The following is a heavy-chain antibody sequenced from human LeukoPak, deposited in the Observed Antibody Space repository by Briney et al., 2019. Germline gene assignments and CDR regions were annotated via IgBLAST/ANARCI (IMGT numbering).Heavy chain of an antibody. CDR1: GGSISSSRDY. CDR2: ITYNWST. Sequence: SETLSLTCTVSGGSISSSRDYWGGIRQPPGKGLEGIFRITYNWSTYYNPSPKKRVTISIATSKNQFSLKMRSVTAADKAVYYCARERREQLLPPYTRSVTYFDYWGQGTLVTVSS. J-gene: IGHJ4*02. CDR3: ARERREQLLPPYTRSVTYFDY. V-gene: IGHV4-39*07. D-gene: IGHD2-2*01.